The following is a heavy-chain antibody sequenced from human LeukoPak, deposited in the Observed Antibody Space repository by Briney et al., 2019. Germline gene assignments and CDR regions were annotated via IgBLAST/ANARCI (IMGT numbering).Heavy chain of an antibody. Sequence: ASETLSLTCTVSGGSISSYYWSWIRQPAGKGLEWIGRIYTSGSTNYNPSLKSRVTMSVDTSKNQFSLKLSSVTAADTAVYYCARGGGSGWSPDRYGVQDEFDPWGQGTLVTVSS. CDR1: GGSISSYY. CDR3: ARGGGSGWSPDRYGVQDEFDP. D-gene: IGHD6-19*01. CDR2: IYTSGST. J-gene: IGHJ5*02. V-gene: IGHV4-4*07.